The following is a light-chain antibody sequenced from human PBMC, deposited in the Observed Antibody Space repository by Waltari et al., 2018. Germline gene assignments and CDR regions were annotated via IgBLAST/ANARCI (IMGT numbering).Light chain of an antibody. CDR3: SSYSTSSSLIL. V-gene: IGLV2-14*03. CDR1: SSAVGGHDV. Sequence: QSALPQPASVSGSPGPSITLTCTAASSAVGGHDVVSWYQQHPGKAPKLIIRDVNNRPSGVSNRFSGSKSGNTASLTISGLQAEDEADYYCSSYSTSSSLILFGEGTKVTVL. CDR2: DVN. J-gene: IGLJ2*01.